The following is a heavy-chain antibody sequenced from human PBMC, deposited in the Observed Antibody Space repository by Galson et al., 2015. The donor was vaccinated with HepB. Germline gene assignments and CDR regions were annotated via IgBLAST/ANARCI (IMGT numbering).Heavy chain of an antibody. Sequence: SLRLSCAASGFTFSSYAMSWVRQAPGKGLEWVSAISGSGGSTYYADSVKGRFTISRDNSKNTLYLQMNSLRAEDTAVYYCAKFVVVLEYFQHWGQGTLVTVSS. V-gene: IGHV3-23*01. CDR3: AKFVVVLEYFQH. D-gene: IGHD2-15*01. J-gene: IGHJ1*01. CDR2: ISGSGGST. CDR1: GFTFSSYA.